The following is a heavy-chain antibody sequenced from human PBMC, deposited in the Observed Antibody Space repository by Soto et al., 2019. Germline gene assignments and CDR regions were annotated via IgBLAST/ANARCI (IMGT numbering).Heavy chain of an antibody. Sequence: SGTLSLTCSVPCAFINSGGFYYRWIRQPPGKGLEWLGYIFHSGSTLYTPSLRGRLTLSADTSRNQLSLHLTSVTAADTAVYYCVRGGIAGHWFDPWGQGILVT. V-gene: IGHV4-31*03. D-gene: IGHD2-15*01. CDR2: IFHSGST. J-gene: IGHJ5*02. CDR3: VRGGIAGHWFDP. CDR1: CAFINSGGFY.